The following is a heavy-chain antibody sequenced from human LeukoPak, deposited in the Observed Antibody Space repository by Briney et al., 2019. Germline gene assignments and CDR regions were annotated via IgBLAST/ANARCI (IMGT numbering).Heavy chain of an antibody. CDR3: AKGIDSSGYWADY. V-gene: IGHV3-48*03. J-gene: IGHJ4*02. CDR1: GFTFSSYE. Sequence: GGSLRLSCAASGFTFSSYEMNWVRQAPGKGLEWVSYISSSGSIIYYADSVKGRFTISRDNAKNSLYLQMNSLRGEDTAVYYCAKGIDSSGYWADYWGQGTLVTVSS. D-gene: IGHD3-22*01. CDR2: ISSSGSII.